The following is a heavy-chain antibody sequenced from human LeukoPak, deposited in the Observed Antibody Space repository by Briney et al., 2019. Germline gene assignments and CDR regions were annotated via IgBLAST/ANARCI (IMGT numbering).Heavy chain of an antibody. J-gene: IGHJ5*02. Sequence: SETLSLTCAVYGGSFSGYYWSWIRQPPGKGLEWIGEINHSGSTNYNPSLKSRVTISVDTSKDQFSLKLSSVTAADTAVYYCARQDWNYAWFDPWGQGTLVTVSS. D-gene: IGHD1-7*01. CDR2: INHSGST. CDR1: GGSFSGYY. CDR3: ARQDWNYAWFDP. V-gene: IGHV4-34*01.